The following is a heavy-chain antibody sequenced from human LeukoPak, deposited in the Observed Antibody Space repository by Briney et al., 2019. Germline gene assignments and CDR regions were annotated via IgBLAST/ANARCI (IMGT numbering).Heavy chain of an antibody. J-gene: IGHJ4*02. CDR1: GYSFTSYW. CDR2: IYPGDSDT. D-gene: IGHD6-13*01. Sequence: GESLKISCKGSGYSFTSYWIGWVRQMPGKGLEWMGIIYPGDSDTRYSPSFQGQVTISADKSISTAYLQWSSLKASDTAMYYCARQSGVAAAGTGTFDYWGQGTLVTVSS. CDR3: ARQSGVAAAGTGTFDY. V-gene: IGHV5-51*01.